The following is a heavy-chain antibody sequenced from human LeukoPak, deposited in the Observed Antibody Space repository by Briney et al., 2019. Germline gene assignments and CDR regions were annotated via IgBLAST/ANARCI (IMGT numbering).Heavy chain of an antibody. V-gene: IGHV4-59*12. Sequence: SETLSLTCTVSGGSISSYYWTWIRQPPGKGLERIAYIYYSGDTNYNPSLKSRVTISLDTSKNQLSLKLSSVTAADTAVYYCARVRWLQLGHFDYWGQGSLVTVSS. CDR3: ARVRWLQLGHFDY. CDR1: GGSISSYY. D-gene: IGHD5-24*01. J-gene: IGHJ4*02. CDR2: IYYSGDT.